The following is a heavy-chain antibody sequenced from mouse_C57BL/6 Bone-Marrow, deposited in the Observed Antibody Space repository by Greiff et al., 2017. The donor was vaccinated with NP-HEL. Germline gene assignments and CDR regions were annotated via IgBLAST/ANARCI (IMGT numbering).Heavy chain of an antibody. CDR1: GFTFSSYT. CDR2: ISGGGGNT. CDR3: ARHAGSRGTWFAY. V-gene: IGHV5-9*01. J-gene: IGHJ3*01. D-gene: IGHD1-1*01. Sequence: EVQLVESGGGLVKPGGSLKLSCAASGFTFSSYTMSWVRQTPEKRLEWVATISGGGGNTYYPDSVKGRFTISRDNAKNTLYLQMSSLRSEDTALYYCARHAGSRGTWFAYWGQGTLVTVSA.